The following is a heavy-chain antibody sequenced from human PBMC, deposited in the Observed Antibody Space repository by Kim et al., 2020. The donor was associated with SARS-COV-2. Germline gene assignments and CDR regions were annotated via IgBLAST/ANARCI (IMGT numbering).Heavy chain of an antibody. D-gene: IGHD6-13*01. CDR2: ISYDGSNK. CDR3: AKEIGQQLVHVYYYYYGMDV. V-gene: IGHV3-30*18. J-gene: IGHJ6*02. Sequence: GGSLRLSCAASGFTFSSYGMHWVRQAPGKGLEWVAVISYDGSNKYYVDSVKGRFTISRDNSKNTLYLQMNSLRAEDTAVYYCAKEIGQQLVHVYYYYYGMDVWGQETTVTVSS. CDR1: GFTFSSYG.